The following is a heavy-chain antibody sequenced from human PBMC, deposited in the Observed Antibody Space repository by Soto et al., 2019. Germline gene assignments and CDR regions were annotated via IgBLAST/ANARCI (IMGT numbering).Heavy chain of an antibody. CDR3: ARDERITMVRGVTTAYYYYGMDV. CDR1: GFTFSSYW. Sequence: EVQLVESGGGLVQPGGSLRLSCAASGFTFSSYWMHWVRQAPGKGLVWVSRINSDGSSTSYADSVKGRITISRDNAKNTLYLQMNSLRAEDTAVYYCARDERITMVRGVTTAYYYYGMDVWGQGTTVTVSS. V-gene: IGHV3-74*01. J-gene: IGHJ6*02. D-gene: IGHD3-10*01. CDR2: INSDGSST.